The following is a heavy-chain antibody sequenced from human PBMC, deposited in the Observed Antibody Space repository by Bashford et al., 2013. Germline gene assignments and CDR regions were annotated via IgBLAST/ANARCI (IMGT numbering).Heavy chain of an antibody. CDR2: SILMTLIP. V-gene: IGHV5-51*04. CDR3: AKDYCAGDCASFFDL. D-gene: IGHD2-21*02. Sequence: WVRQMPGKAWSGWESSILMTLIPDTTRTFRGHVTISADEPISTAYMELSSLRSDDTAVYYCAKDYCAGDCASFFDLWGRGTLVTVSS. J-gene: IGHJ2*01.